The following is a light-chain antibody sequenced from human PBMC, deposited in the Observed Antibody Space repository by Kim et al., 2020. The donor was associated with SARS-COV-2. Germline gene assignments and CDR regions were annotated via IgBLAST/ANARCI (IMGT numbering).Light chain of an antibody. CDR2: RNN. V-gene: IGLV1-47*01. CDR3: AAWDDSLSGYV. CDR1: SSNIGSNY. J-gene: IGLJ1*01. Sequence: GQRVTISCSGSSSNIGSNYVYWYQQLPGTAPKLLIYRNNQRPSGVPDRFSGSKSGTSASLAISGLRSEDEADYYCAAWDDSLSGYVFGTGNKVTVL.